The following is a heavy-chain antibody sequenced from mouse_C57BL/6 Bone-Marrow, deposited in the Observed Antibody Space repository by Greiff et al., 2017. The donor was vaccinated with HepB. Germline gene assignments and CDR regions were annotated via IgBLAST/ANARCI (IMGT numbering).Heavy chain of an antibody. D-gene: IGHD2-4*01. CDR3: ARGGAYDYALSYAMDY. V-gene: IGHV1-69*01. CDR2: IDPSDSYT. CDR1: GYTFTSYW. J-gene: IGHJ4*01. Sequence: QVQLQQPGAELVMPGASVKLSCKASGYTFTSYWMHWVKQRPGQGLEWIGEIDPSDSYTNYNQKFKGKSTLTVDKSSSTAYMQLSSLTSEDSAVYYWARGGAYDYALSYAMDYWGQGTSVTVSS.